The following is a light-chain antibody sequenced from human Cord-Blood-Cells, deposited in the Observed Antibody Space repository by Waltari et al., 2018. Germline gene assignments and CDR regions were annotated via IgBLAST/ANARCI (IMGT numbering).Light chain of an antibody. CDR2: DVS. Sequence: QSALTQPRSVSGSPGQSVTISCTGTSSDVGGYNYVPWYQQHPGKAPKVMIYDVSKRTSGVPDRFSGSKSGNTASLPISGLQAEDEADYYCCSYAGSYTLVFGGGTKLTVL. J-gene: IGLJ3*02. CDR1: SSDVGGYNY. V-gene: IGLV2-11*01. CDR3: CSYAGSYTLV.